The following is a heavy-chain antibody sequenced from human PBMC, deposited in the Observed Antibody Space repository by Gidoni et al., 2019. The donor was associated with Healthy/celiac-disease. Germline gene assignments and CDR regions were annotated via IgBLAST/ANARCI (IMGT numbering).Heavy chain of an antibody. Sequence: QVQLQESCPGLVKPSGTLSLPCAVSGGSISSSNWWRWVRQPPWKGLGWIGEINHSGSTNHNPSLKSRVTISVDKSKNQFSLKLSSVTAADTAVYYCASYSRLQFWWFDPWGQGTLVTVSS. CDR2: INHSGST. V-gene: IGHV4-4*02. J-gene: IGHJ5*02. CDR3: ASYSRLQFWWFDP. CDR1: GGSISSSNW. D-gene: IGHD4-4*01.